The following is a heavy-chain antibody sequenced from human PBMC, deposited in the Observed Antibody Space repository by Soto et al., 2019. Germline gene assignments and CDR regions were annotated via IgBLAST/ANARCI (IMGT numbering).Heavy chain of an antibody. Sequence: ASVKVSCKVSVYTLTELSMHWGRQAPGKGLEWMGGFDPEDGETIYAQKFQGRVTMTEDTSTDTAYMELSSLRSEDTAVYYCATGGVLWFGESFDYWGQGTLVTVSS. D-gene: IGHD3-10*01. CDR2: FDPEDGET. J-gene: IGHJ4*02. CDR3: ATGGVLWFGESFDY. CDR1: VYTLTELS. V-gene: IGHV1-24*01.